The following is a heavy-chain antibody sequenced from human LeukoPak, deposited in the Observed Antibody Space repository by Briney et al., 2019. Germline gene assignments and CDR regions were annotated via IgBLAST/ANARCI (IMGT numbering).Heavy chain of an antibody. V-gene: IGHV3-30*18. CDR3: AKGSDSSGYYFSPLLDY. D-gene: IGHD3-22*01. CDR1: GFTFSSYG. J-gene: IGHJ4*02. Sequence: GGSLRLSCAASGFTFSSYGMHWVRQAPGKGLEWVAVISFDGSNKYYADSVEGRFTISRDNSQNTLHLQMNSLRAEDTAVYYCAKGSDSSGYYFSPLLDYWGQGTLVTVSS. CDR2: ISFDGSNK.